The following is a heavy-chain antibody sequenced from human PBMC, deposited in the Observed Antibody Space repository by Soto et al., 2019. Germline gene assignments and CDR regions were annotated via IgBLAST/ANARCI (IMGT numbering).Heavy chain of an antibody. D-gene: IGHD3-22*01. CDR1: GFTFSSYA. Sequence: QVQLVESGGGVVQPGRSLRLSCAASGFTFSSYAMHWVRQAPGKGLEWVAVISYDGSNKYYADSVKGRFTISRDNSKNTLYLQLNSLRAEDTAVYYCARDFRHNVSGYYDYWGQGTLVTVSS. CDR3: ARDFRHNVSGYYDY. J-gene: IGHJ4*02. V-gene: IGHV3-30-3*01. CDR2: ISYDGSNK.